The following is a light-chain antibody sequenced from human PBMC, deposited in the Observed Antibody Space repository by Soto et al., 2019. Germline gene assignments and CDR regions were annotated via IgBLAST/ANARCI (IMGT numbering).Light chain of an antibody. CDR1: QSVTSTY. Sequence: EIVLTQSPGTLSLSAGERATLSCRASQSVTSTYLAWYQQKPGQAPRLLIYGASRRATGIPDKFSGSGSGTDFTLTISRLEPEDFAVYYCQHYGSSPWTFGEGTKVEIK. CDR2: GAS. V-gene: IGKV3-20*01. CDR3: QHYGSSPWT. J-gene: IGKJ1*01.